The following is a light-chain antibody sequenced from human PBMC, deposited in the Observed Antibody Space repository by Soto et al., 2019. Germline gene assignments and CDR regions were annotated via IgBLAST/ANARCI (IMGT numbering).Light chain of an antibody. CDR3: QQYNNFLT. Sequence: DIPMTQSPSTLSASLGDRVTITCRASQSISSWLAWYQPKPGKAPKLLIYEASSLQSGVPSRLSGSGSGTEFTLTISSLQPDDFATYYCQQYNNFLTCGGGTKVDIK. V-gene: IGKV1-5*03. J-gene: IGKJ4*01. CDR2: EAS. CDR1: QSISSW.